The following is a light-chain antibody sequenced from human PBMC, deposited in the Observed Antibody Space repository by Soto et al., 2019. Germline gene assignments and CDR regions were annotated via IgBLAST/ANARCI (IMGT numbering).Light chain of an antibody. CDR3: QHYSSSPPEFT. V-gene: IGKV3-20*01. Sequence: IVLTQSPGTLSLSPGERATLSWRASQSVSSSYLAWYQQRPGQAPRLLIFGASYRATGIPDRFSGSGSGTDFTLTISRLEPEDFAVYYCQHYSSSPPEFTFGPGTKVDSK. CDR2: GAS. CDR1: QSVSSSY. J-gene: IGKJ3*01.